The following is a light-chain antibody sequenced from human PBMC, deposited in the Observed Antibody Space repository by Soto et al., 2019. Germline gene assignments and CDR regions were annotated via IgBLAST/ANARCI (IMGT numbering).Light chain of an antibody. Sequence: SYELTQPPSVSVAPGQTAKITCGGDKIGSKIVHWYKQRPGQAPVAVVFDATDRPSGIPDRISASRPGDTATLTISRVDAGDEDEYYCQVWVSTAEFLVFGSGTKVTVL. CDR2: DAT. CDR1: KIGSKI. CDR3: QVWVSTAEFLV. J-gene: IGLJ1*01. V-gene: IGLV3-21*02.